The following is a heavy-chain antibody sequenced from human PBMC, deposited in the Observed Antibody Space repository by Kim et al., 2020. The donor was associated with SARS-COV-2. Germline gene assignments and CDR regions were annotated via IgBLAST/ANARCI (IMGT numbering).Heavy chain of an antibody. Sequence: GGSLRLSCAASGFTVSSNYMTWVRQAPGKGLEWVSLIFSDGSAYYADSVKGRFTISRDNSKNTLYLQVNSLRVEDTAVYYCAREGGGLGPGPIRDYWGQGTLVTVSS. CDR1: GFTVSSNY. CDR3: AREGGGLGPGPIRDY. J-gene: IGHJ4*02. D-gene: IGHD3-16*01. V-gene: IGHV3-66*01. CDR2: IFSDGSA.